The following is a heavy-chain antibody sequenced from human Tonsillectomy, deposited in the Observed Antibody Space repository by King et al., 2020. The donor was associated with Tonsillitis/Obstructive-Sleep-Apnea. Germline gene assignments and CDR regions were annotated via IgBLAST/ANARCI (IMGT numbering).Heavy chain of an antibody. J-gene: IGHJ4*02. V-gene: IGHV4-59*08. CDR3: AIHGVYKYDSSGYYYLDY. D-gene: IGHD3-22*01. Sequence: QLQESGPGLVKPSETLSLTCTVSGGSISSYYWSWIRQPPGKGLEWIGYIYYSGSTNYNPSLKSRVTISVDTSKNQFSLKLSSVTAADTAVYYCAIHGVYKYDSSGYYYLDYWGQGTLVTVSS. CDR1: GGSISSYY. CDR2: IYYSGST.